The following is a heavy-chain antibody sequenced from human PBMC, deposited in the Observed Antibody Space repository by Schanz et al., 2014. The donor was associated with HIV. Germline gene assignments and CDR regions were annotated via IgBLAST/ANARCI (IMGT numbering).Heavy chain of an antibody. V-gene: IGHV1-69*01. CDR2: IVPIFGTT. Sequence: QVQLVQSGAEVKKPGSSVKVSCKTLGGTFRTYAVSWVRQAPGQGLEWMGGIVPIFGTTNYAQRFQGRVSITADESTSIAYMELSGLRSEDTAVYYCTRAYCGADCSRFYYYGTDVWGQGTTVTVSS. CDR3: TRAYCGADCSRFYYYGTDV. J-gene: IGHJ6*02. D-gene: IGHD2-21*02. CDR1: GGTFRTYA.